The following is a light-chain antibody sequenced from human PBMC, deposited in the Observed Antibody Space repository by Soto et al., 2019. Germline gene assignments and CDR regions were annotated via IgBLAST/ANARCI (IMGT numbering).Light chain of an antibody. V-gene: IGLV2-14*01. Sequence: QSVLTQPASVSGSPGQSITISCTGTSSDTAGYNYVSWYQQHPGKAPKLMIYEVSNRPSGVSNRFSGSQSGNTASLTISGLQAEDEADYYCSSHAGSKNVVFGGGTKVTVL. CDR1: SSDTAGYNY. CDR2: EVS. CDR3: SSHAGSKNVV. J-gene: IGLJ2*01.